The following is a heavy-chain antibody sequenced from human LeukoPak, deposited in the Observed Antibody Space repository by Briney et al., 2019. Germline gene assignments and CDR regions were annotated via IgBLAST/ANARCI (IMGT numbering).Heavy chain of an antibody. Sequence: PGGSLRLSCAASGFTFSSYGMHWVRQAPGKGLEWVAVIWYDGSNKYYADSVKGRFTISRDNSKNTLYLQMNSLRAEDTAVYYCARDTNLYGGPRASGGCDYWGQGTLVTVSS. CDR1: GFTFSSYG. D-gene: IGHD4-23*01. J-gene: IGHJ4*02. V-gene: IGHV3-33*01. CDR2: IWYDGSNK. CDR3: ARDTNLYGGPRASGGCDY.